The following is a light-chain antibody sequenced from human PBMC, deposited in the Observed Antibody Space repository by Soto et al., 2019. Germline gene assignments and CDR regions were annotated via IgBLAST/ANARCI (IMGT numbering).Light chain of an antibody. V-gene: IGKV3-15*01. CDR1: QSVSSN. J-gene: IGKJ1*01. CDR3: QQYNNWPG. Sequence: EIVMTQSPGTLSLSPGERATLSCRASQSVSSNLAWYQQIPGQAPRLLIYGASTRATGIPARFSGSGSGTEFTLAISSLQSEDFAVYYCQQYNNWPGFGQGTKVEIK. CDR2: GAS.